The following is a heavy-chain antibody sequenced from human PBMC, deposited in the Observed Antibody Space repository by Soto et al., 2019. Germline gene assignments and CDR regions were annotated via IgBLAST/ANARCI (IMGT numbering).Heavy chain of an antibody. CDR3: ASSSGSYLQEMDY. V-gene: IGHV1-46*01. D-gene: IGHD1-26*01. J-gene: IGHJ4*02. CDR2: INPSGGST. CDR1: GYTFTSYY. Sequence: QVQLVQSGAEVKKPGASVKVSCKASGYTFTSYYMHWVRQAPGQGLVWMGIINPSGGSTSYAQKFQGRVTMTRDTSTSTVYMELSSLRSEDTAVYYCASSSGSYLQEMDYWGQGTLVTVSS.